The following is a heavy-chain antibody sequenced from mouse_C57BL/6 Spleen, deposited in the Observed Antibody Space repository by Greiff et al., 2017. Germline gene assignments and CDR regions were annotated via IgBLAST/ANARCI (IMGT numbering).Heavy chain of an antibody. D-gene: IGHD1-1*01. Sequence: EVKLVESGPELVKPGASVKIPCKASGYTFTDYNMDWVKQSHGKSLEWIGDINPNNGGTIYNQKFKGKATLTVDKSSSTAYMELRSLTSEDTAVYYCARKSITNFDYWGQGTTLTVSS. V-gene: IGHV1-18*01. J-gene: IGHJ2*01. CDR2: INPNNGGT. CDR1: GYTFTDYN. CDR3: ARKSITNFDY.